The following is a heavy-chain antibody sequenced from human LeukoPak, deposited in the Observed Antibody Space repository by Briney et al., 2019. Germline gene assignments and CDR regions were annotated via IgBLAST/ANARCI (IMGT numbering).Heavy chain of an antibody. Sequence: SVKVSCKASGGTFSSYAISWVRQASGQGLEWMGRIIPILGIANYAQKFQGRVTITTDESTSTAYMELSSLRSEDTAVYYCARAGDSSSPFNWFDPWGQGTLVTVSS. V-gene: IGHV1-69*04. J-gene: IGHJ5*02. D-gene: IGHD6-13*01. CDR3: ARAGDSSSPFNWFDP. CDR1: GGTFSSYA. CDR2: IIPILGIA.